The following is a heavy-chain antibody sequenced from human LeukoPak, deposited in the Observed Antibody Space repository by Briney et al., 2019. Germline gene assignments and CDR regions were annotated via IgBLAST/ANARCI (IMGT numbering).Heavy chain of an antibody. D-gene: IGHD1-26*01. CDR2: VYYSGST. J-gene: IGHJ6*03. V-gene: IGHV4-59*01. CDR3: AGSGGSSHYHYYQMDV. CDR1: GGSISSYY. Sequence: PSETLSLTCTVSGGSISSYYWSWIRQPPGKGLEWIGYVYYSGSTNYNPSLKSRLTISVDTSKNQFSLKLSSVTAADTAVYYCAGSGGSSHYHYYQMDVWGKGTTVTISS.